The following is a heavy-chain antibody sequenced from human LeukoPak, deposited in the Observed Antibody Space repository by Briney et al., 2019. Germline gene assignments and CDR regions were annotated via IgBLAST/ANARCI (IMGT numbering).Heavy chain of an antibody. D-gene: IGHD3-3*01. V-gene: IGHV4-34*01. CDR2: INHSGST. CDR1: GGSFSGYY. CDR3: ARGGIYDFWSGYLKVPNWFDP. Sequence: SETLSLTCAVYGGSFSGYYWSWIRQPPGKGLEWIGEINHSGSTNYNPSLESRVTISVDTSKNQFSLKLSSVTAADTAVYYCARGGIYDFWSGYLKVPNWFDPWGQGTLVTVSS. J-gene: IGHJ5*02.